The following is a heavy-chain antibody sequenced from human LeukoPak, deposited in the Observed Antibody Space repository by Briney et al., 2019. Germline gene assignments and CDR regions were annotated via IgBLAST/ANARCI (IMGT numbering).Heavy chain of an antibody. Sequence: ASVKVSCKASGYPFTIYDINWVRQATGLGLEWMGWMNPNSGNTGYAQKFQGRITMTRNTSISTAYMELSSLRSEDTAVYYCVRGRWVNYWGQGTLVTVSS. D-gene: IGHD4-23*01. V-gene: IGHV1-8*01. CDR3: VRGRWVNY. J-gene: IGHJ4*02. CDR1: GYPFTIYD. CDR2: MNPNSGNT.